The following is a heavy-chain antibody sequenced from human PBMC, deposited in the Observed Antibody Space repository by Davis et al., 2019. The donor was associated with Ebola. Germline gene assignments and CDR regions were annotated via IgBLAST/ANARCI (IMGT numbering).Heavy chain of an antibody. CDR3: ARSTSVVAPSSGFDI. J-gene: IGHJ3*02. CDR1: GNSFTSHW. CDR2: FYPGDSSS. V-gene: IGHV5-51*01. Sequence: GESLKISCKDSGNSFTSHWIGWVRQMPGKGLEWMGVFYPGDSSSIYSPSFQGQVTISDDKSITTAYLHWGSLKASDTAMYYCARSTSVVAPSSGFDIWGQGTMVTVSS. D-gene: IGHD4-23*01.